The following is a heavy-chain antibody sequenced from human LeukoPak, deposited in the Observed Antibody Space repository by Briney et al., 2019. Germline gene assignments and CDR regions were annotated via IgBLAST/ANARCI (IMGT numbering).Heavy chain of an antibody. CDR3: ARDWGRDALDI. CDR2: IYYSGSST. D-gene: IGHD3-16*01. Sequence: SETLSLTCTVSGGSISSGSDYWGWIRQPPGKGLEWIGSIYYSGSSTYYNPSLKSRVPISGDTSKNQLSLKLNSVTAADTAGYYCARDWGRDALDIWGQGTMVTVSS. CDR1: GGSISSGSDY. J-gene: IGHJ3*02. V-gene: IGHV4-39*01.